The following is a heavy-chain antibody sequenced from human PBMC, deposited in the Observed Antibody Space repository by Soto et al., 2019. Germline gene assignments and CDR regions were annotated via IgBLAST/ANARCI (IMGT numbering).Heavy chain of an antibody. CDR1: GGTFSSYT. Sequence: SVKVSCKASGGTFSSYTISWVRQAPGQGLEWMGRIIPILGIANYAQKFQGRVTITADKSTSTAYMELSSLRSEDTAVYYCAXGYCSSTSCLPFDYWGQGTLVTVPS. V-gene: IGHV1-69*02. CDR2: IIPILGIA. J-gene: IGHJ4*02. CDR3: AXGYCSSTSCLPFDY. D-gene: IGHD2-2*01.